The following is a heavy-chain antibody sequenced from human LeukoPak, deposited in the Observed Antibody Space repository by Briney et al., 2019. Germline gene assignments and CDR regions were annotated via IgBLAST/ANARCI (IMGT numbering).Heavy chain of an antibody. D-gene: IGHD6-13*01. V-gene: IGHV3-30*02. CDR2: IRYVGINK. CDR1: GFTFSTYG. Sequence: GGSLRLSCAASGFTFSTYGMHWVRQAPGKGLEWVSFIRYVGINKYYADSVKGRFTISRDNSKNTLYLQMNSLRAEDTAVYYCARDQSSWFYYYYYMDVWGKGTTVTVSS. J-gene: IGHJ6*03. CDR3: ARDQSSWFYYYYYMDV.